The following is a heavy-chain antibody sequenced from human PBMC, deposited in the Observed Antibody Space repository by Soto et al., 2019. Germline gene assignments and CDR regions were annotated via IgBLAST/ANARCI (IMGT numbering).Heavy chain of an antibody. CDR1: GFTFSSYG. D-gene: IGHD3-3*01. Sequence: GGSLRLSCAASGFTFSSYGMHWVRQAPGKGLEWVAVIWYDGSNKYYADSVKGRFTISRDNSKNTLYLQMNSLRAEDTAVYYCARDRGVATIFGAKSYYYGMDVWGQGTTVTVSS. V-gene: IGHV3-33*01. CDR2: IWYDGSNK. CDR3: ARDRGVATIFGAKSYYYGMDV. J-gene: IGHJ6*02.